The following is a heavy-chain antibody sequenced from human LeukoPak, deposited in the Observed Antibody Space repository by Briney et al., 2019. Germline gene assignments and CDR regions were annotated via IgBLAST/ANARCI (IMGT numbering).Heavy chain of an antibody. V-gene: IGHV4-61*09. CDR3: TKGRGI. J-gene: IGHJ4*02. D-gene: IGHD3-10*01. CDR2: IYTSKSM. Sequence: SQTLSLTCTVSGGSISSGFYDWYWIRQPAGKGLEWIGHIYTSKSMNYNPSLKSRVTISVDTSKNQFSLKLTSVTAADTAVYYCTKGRGIWGQGTLVTVSS. CDR1: GGSISSGFYD.